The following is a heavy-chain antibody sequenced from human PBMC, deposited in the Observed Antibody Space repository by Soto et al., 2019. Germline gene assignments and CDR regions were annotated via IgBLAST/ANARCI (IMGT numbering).Heavy chain of an antibody. V-gene: IGHV5-51*01. CDR1: GYSFATFW. D-gene: IGHD2-8*02. Sequence: PGESLKISCQGYGYSFATFWIGWVRQMPGKGLEWMGIIDPDDSETTYSPSFQGLVTMSVDKSIRTAYLQWSSLKASDTATYYCARTYCTSSGCDKWFDPWGQGNLVTVSS. J-gene: IGHJ5*02. CDR2: IDPDDSET. CDR3: ARTYCTSSGCDKWFDP.